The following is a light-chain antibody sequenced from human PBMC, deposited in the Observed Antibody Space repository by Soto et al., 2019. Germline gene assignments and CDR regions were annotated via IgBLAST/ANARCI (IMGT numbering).Light chain of an antibody. J-gene: IGLJ1*01. Sequence: QSALTQPASVSGSPGQSIIISCTGTSSDIGSYDYVSWYQQHPGKAPNLIIYEVTDRPSGVSNRFSGSKSGNTTSLTISGLQAEDEADYYCSSFTSTSTRLFGSGTKVTVL. CDR3: SSFTSTSTRL. CDR2: EVT. CDR1: SSDIGSYDY. V-gene: IGLV2-14*01.